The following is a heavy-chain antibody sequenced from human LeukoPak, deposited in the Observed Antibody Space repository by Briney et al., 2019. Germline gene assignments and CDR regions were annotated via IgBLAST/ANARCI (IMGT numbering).Heavy chain of an antibody. D-gene: IGHD5-18*01. J-gene: IGHJ4*02. CDR2: ISYDGSNK. Sequence: GGSLRLSCAASGFTFSSYGMHWVRQAPGKGLEWVAVISYDGSNKYYADSVKGRFTISRDNSKNTLYLQMNSLRAEDTAVYYCARVLSGGYSYGNIDYWGQGTLVTVSS. CDR3: ARVLSGGYSYGNIDY. CDR1: GFTFSSYG. V-gene: IGHV3-30*03.